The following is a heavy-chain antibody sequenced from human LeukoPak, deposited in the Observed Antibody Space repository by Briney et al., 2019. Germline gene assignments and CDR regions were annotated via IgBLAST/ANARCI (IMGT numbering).Heavy chain of an antibody. D-gene: IGHD3-10*01. CDR2: MNPNSGNT. CDR1: GYTFTSYD. J-gene: IGHJ6*03. Sequence: ASVKVSCKASGYTFTSYDINWVRQATGQGLEWMGWMNPNSGNTGYAQKFQGRVTMTRNTSISTAYMELSSLRSEDTAVYYCARGQTYGSGSWYYYYYYYMDVWGKGTTVTVSS. CDR3: ARGQTYGSGSWYYYYYYYMDV. V-gene: IGHV1-8*01.